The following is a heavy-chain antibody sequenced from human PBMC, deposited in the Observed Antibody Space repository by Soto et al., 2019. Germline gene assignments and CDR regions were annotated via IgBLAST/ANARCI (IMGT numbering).Heavy chain of an antibody. CDR3: ARIPRYSSSWRYYYYYGMDV. Sequence: QVQLQESGPGLVKPSETLSLTCTVSGGSVSSGSYYWSWIRQPPGKGLEWIGYIYYSGSTNYNPSLKSRVTISVDTSKNHFSLKLSSVTAADTAVHYCARIPRYSSSWRYYYYYGMDVWGQGTTVTVSS. V-gene: IGHV4-61*03. D-gene: IGHD6-13*01. J-gene: IGHJ6*02. CDR1: GGSVSSGSYY. CDR2: IYYSGST.